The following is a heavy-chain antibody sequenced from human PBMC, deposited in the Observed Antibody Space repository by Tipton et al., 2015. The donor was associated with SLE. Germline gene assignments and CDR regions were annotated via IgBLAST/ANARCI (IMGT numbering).Heavy chain of an antibody. CDR3: VKSVVVVSPRDYYYYVDV. CDR1: GDSFSSGSSS. D-gene: IGHD2-15*01. Sequence: TPSLTCTVSGDSFSSGSSSWNWVRQPAGKGLEWIGLIYNSGITNYNPSLQSRVTLSVDMSKNQFSLRLSSVTAADTGVYYCVKSVVVVSPRDYYYYVDVWGKGTTVTVSS. J-gene: IGHJ6*03. CDR2: IYNSGIT. V-gene: IGHV4-61*02.